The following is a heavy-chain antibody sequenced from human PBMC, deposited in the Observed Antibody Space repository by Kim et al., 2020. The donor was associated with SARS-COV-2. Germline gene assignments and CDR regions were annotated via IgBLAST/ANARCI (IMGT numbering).Heavy chain of an antibody. CDR3: AKDQLGLTPYRLN. Sequence: YADAVKGRFTISRDNSKNTLYLQMNSLRAEDTAVYYCAKDQLGLTPYRLNWGQGTLVPVSS. J-gene: IGHJ4*02. V-gene: IGHV3-23*01. D-gene: IGHD1-7*01.